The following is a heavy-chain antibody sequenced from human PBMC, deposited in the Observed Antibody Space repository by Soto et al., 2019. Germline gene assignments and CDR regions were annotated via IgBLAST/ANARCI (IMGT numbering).Heavy chain of an antibody. CDR3: ARVGYYDSSGYYYFDY. D-gene: IGHD3-22*01. Sequence: QVQLQESGPGLVKPSETLSLTCTVSGGSISSYYWSWIRQPPGKGLEWIGYIYHSGSTNYNPSLKSRVTISVDTSKNQFALELTSVTAADTAVYYCARVGYYDSSGYYYFDYWGQGTLVTVSS. CDR2: IYHSGST. CDR1: GGSISSYY. V-gene: IGHV4-59*01. J-gene: IGHJ4*02.